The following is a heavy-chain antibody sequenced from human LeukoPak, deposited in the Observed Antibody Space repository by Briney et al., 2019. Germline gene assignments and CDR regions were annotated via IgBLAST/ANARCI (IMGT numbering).Heavy chain of an antibody. CDR3: AKVRWDNSGWYYLDY. Sequence: PGGSLRLSCAASGFTFSSYGMHWVRQAPGKGLEWVAVISYDGSNKYYAGSVKGRFTISRDNSKNTLYLQMNSLRAEDTAVYYCAKVRWDNSGWYYLDYWGQGTLVTVSS. D-gene: IGHD6-19*01. J-gene: IGHJ4*02. CDR1: GFTFSSYG. V-gene: IGHV3-30*18. CDR2: ISYDGSNK.